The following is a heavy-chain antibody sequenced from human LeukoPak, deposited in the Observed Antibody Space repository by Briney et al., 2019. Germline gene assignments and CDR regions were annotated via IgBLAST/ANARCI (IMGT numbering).Heavy chain of an antibody. V-gene: IGHV4-34*01. CDR3: GRGRVGRRYSSGWYKAPFDY. D-gene: IGHD6-19*01. CDR1: GGSFSGYY. CDR2: INHREST. J-gene: IGHJ4*02. Sequence: SETLSLTCAVYGGSFSGYYLSWIRPPPGKGLEWVGEINHRESTNYHPSLKSRGNVYVETSKNNLYPKLSSMTTAGTPGSYWGRGRVGRRYSSGWYKAPFDYWGQGTLVTVSS.